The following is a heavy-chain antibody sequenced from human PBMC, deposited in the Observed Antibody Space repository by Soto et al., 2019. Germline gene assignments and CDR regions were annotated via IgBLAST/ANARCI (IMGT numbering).Heavy chain of an antibody. V-gene: IGHV3-33*01. CDR3: ARDRVMVRGVIKDYGMDV. Sequence: QVQLVESGGGVVQPGRSLRLSCAASRFTFSSYGMHWVRQAPGKGLEWVAVIWSDGSNKYYADSVKGRFTISRDNSKNPLSLQMNSLRAEDTAVYYCARDRVMVRGVIKDYGMDVWGQGTTVTVSS. J-gene: IGHJ6*02. CDR1: RFTFSSYG. D-gene: IGHD3-10*01. CDR2: IWSDGSNK.